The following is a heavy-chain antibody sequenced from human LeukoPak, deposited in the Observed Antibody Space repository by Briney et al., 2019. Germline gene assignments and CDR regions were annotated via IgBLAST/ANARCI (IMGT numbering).Heavy chain of an antibody. Sequence: PGRSLRLSCAASGFTFSSYGMHWVRQAPGKGLEWVSAISGSGGSTYYADSVKGRFTISRDNSKNTLYLQMNSLRAEDTAVYYCAKGDIVVVVAASLFDYWGQGTLVTVSS. V-gene: IGHV3-23*01. D-gene: IGHD2-15*01. CDR3: AKGDIVVVVAASLFDY. J-gene: IGHJ4*02. CDR1: GFTFSSYG. CDR2: ISGSGGST.